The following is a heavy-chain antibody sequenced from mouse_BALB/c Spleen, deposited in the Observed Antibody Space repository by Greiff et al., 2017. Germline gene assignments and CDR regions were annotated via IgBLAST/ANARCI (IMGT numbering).Heavy chain of an antibody. J-gene: IGHJ2*01. Sequence: EVQLQQSGPGLVKPSQSLSLTCSVTGYSITSGYYWNWIRQFPGNKLEWMGYISYDGSNNYNPSLKNRISITRDTSKNQFFLKLNSVTTEDTATYYCARAGGYDYFDYWGQGTTLTVSS. D-gene: IGHD2-2*01. V-gene: IGHV3-6*02. CDR1: GYSITSGYY. CDR2: ISYDGSN. CDR3: ARAGGYDYFDY.